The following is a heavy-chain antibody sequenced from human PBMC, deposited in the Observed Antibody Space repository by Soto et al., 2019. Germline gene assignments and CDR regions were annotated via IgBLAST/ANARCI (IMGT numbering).Heavy chain of an antibody. V-gene: IGHV1-69*01. J-gene: IGHJ6*02. CDR1: GFTFSSYA. CDR2: IIPIFGSA. Sequence: QVQLVQSGAEVKKPVSSVKVSCKASGFTFSSYAISWVRQAPGQGLEWMGGIIPIFGSANYAQKVQGRVTITGDESTSTAYMELSSLRAEDTAVYYCARVHCTNGVCDNYDYGMDVWGQGTTITVSS. CDR3: ARVHCTNGVCDNYDYGMDV. D-gene: IGHD2-8*01.